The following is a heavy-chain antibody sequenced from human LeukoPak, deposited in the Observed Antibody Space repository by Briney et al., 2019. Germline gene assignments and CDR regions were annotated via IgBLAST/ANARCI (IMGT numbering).Heavy chain of an antibody. Sequence: GGSLRLSCAASGFTFSSYAMSWVRQAPGKGLEWVSAISGSGGSTYYADSVKGRFTISRDNSKNTLYLQMNSLRAEDTAVYYCAKDPDVVVPAATLFDYWGQGTLVTVSS. D-gene: IGHD2-2*01. J-gene: IGHJ4*02. CDR1: GFTFSSYA. V-gene: IGHV3-23*01. CDR2: ISGSGGST. CDR3: AKDPDVVVPAATLFDY.